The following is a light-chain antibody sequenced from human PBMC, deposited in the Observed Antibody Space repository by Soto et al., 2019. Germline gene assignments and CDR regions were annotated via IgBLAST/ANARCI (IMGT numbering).Light chain of an antibody. V-gene: IGLV2-23*01. CDR3: CSFAGSRILYV. CDR2: EDN. J-gene: IGLJ1*01. Sequence: QSVLTQTASVSGSPGQSITISCTGTSSDVGTYNLVAWYQQHPGKAPKLMIFEDNKRPSGVSDRFSGSKSGNTASLTISGLQTEDEADYYCCSFAGSRILYVFGAGTKVTVL. CDR1: SSDVGTYNL.